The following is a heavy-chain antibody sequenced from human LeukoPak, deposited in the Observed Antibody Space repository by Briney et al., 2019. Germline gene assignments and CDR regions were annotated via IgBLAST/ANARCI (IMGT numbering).Heavy chain of an antibody. CDR3: ARGAGYCTSSSCHLWSDY. V-gene: IGHV3-66*01. J-gene: IGHJ4*02. D-gene: IGHD2-2*01. Sequence: GGSLRLSCAASGFTVSSHYMSWVRQAPGKGLEWVSVIYSGGSTYYADSVKGRFTISRDNSKNTLYLQMNSLRAEDTAVYYCARGAGYCTSSSCHLWSDYWGQGTLVTVSS. CDR1: GFTVSSHY. CDR2: IYSGGST.